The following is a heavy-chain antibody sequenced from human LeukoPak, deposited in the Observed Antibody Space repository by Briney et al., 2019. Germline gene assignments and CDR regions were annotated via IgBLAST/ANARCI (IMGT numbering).Heavy chain of an antibody. D-gene: IGHD2-8*01. J-gene: IGHJ4*02. Sequence: PGGSLRLSCTVSGFTFSRYTMHWVRQAPGKGLEYVSSININGGRTYYADSVKGRFTISRDNSKNMLYLQMSSLRTEDTAVYYCVKDKWIDHWGQGTLVTVSS. V-gene: IGHV3-64D*09. CDR3: VKDKWIDH. CDR1: GFTFSRYT. CDR2: ININGGRT.